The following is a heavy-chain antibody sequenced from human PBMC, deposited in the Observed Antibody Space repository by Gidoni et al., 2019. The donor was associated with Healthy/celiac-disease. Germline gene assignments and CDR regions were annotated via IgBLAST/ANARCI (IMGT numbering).Heavy chain of an antibody. CDR2: ISGSGGST. J-gene: IGHJ6*02. CDR3: ARDHHRYSYGYDYYYGMDV. CDR1: GFTFSSYS. Sequence: EVQLLESGGGLVQPGGSLRLSCAASGFTFSSYSMSWVRQAPGKGLDWGSAISGSGGSTYYADSVKGRFTISRDNSKNTLYLQMNSLRAEDTAVYYCARDHHRYSYGYDYYYGMDVWGQGTTVTVSS. V-gene: IGHV3-23*01. D-gene: IGHD5-18*01.